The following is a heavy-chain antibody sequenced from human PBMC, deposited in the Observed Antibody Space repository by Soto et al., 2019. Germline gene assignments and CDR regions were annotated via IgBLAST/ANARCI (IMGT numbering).Heavy chain of an antibody. CDR3: ARVLYYYDSSGYYPGAFDI. V-gene: IGHV4-31*03. Sequence: LSLTCTVSGGSISSGGYYWSWIRQHPGKGLEWIGYIYYSGSTYYNPSLKSRVTISVDTSKNQFSLKLSSVTAADTAVYYCARVLYYYDSSGYYPGAFDIWGQGTMVTVSS. CDR2: IYYSGST. D-gene: IGHD3-22*01. J-gene: IGHJ3*02. CDR1: GGSISSGGYY.